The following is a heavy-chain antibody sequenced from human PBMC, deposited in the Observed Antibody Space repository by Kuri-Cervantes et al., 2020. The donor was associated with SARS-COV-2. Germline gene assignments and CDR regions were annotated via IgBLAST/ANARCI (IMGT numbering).Heavy chain of an antibody. CDR3: AKDQGRVVVTAIFGY. J-gene: IGHJ4*02. V-gene: IGHV3-23*01. CDR2: ISGSGGST. D-gene: IGHD2-21*02. CDR1: GFTFSSYS. Sequence: GESLKISCAASGFTFSSYSMNWVRQAPGKGLEWVSAISGSGGSTYYADSVKGRFTISRDNSKNTLYLQMNSLRAEDTAVYYCAKDQGRVVVTAIFGYWGQGTLVTVSS.